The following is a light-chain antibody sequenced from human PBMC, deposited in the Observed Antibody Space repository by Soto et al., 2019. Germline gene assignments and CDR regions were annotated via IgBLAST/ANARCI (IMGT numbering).Light chain of an antibody. V-gene: IGKV3-20*01. CDR2: GES. CDR3: QEYHNLLVT. J-gene: IGKJ3*01. CDR1: QSVGSNS. Sequence: PGQMVTVSARGSQSVGSNSLAWYQQRPGQAPRLIIYGESTRATGITARFSSSGSGTDFTLTISRLEPEDFAVYYCQEYHNLLVTFGAGTKVDIK.